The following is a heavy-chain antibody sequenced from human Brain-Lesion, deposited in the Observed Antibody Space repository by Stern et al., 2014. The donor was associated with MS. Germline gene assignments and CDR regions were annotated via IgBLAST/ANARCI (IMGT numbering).Heavy chain of an antibody. CDR1: GYIFTGYY. J-gene: IGHJ6*02. CDR2: INPNTGGT. Sequence: QMQLVQSGAEVKKPGASVKVSCKTSGYIFTGYYIHWVRQAPGQGLEWMAWINPNTGGTKYAQKFQGRVTMSRDTSISTAYVELSSLKSDDTAVYFCAKGQRGITIFGVGTDYYYLGMGGWGQGTTVTVSS. CDR3: AKGQRGITIFGVGTDYYYLGMGG. D-gene: IGHD3-3*01. V-gene: IGHV1-2*02.